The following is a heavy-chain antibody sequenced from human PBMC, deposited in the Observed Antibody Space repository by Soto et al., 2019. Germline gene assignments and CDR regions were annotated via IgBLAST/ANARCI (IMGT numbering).Heavy chain of an antibody. V-gene: IGHV3-30*18. CDR3: AKDQTVNGPYYYYYGMDV. CDR1: GFTFSSYG. D-gene: IGHD3-10*01. Sequence: PGGSLRLSCAASGFTFSSYGMHWVRQAPGKGLEWVAVISYDGSNKYYADSVKGRFTISRDNSKNTLYLQMNSLRAEDTAVYYCAKDQTVNGPYYYYYGMDVWGQGTTVTVSS. J-gene: IGHJ6*02. CDR2: ISYDGSNK.